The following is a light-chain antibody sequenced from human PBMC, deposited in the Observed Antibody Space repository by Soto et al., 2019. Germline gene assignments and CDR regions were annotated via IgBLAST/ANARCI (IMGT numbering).Light chain of an antibody. J-gene: IGKJ2*01. CDR2: KAS. Sequence: DIQMTQSPSTLSASVGDRVTITCRASQSISSWLAWYQQKPGQAPKLLIYKASSLESGVPSRFSGSGSGTVFTLTISSLQPDDFATYYCQQYNSYPYTFGRGTKLEIK. CDR3: QQYNSYPYT. CDR1: QSISSW. V-gene: IGKV1-5*03.